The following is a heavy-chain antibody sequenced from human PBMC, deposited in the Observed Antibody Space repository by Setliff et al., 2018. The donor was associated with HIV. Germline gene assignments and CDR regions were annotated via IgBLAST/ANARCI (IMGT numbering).Heavy chain of an antibody. D-gene: IGHD5-12*01. CDR3: ARGYTGYDSLHY. J-gene: IGHJ4*02. V-gene: IGHV1-18*01. CDR1: GYTFTNYG. CDR2: ISTYNGNT. Sequence: ASVKVSCKASGYTFTNYGITWVRQAPGQGLEWMGWISTYNGNTNYAQKLQGRVTMTTDTSTSTAYMELRSLISDDTAVYYCARGYTGYDSLHYWGQGTLVTVSS.